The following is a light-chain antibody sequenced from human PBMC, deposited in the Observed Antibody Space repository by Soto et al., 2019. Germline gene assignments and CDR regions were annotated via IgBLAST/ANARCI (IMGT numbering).Light chain of an antibody. J-gene: IGKJ1*01. CDR3: QHSGA. Sequence: EIVLTQSPGTLSLSPGERATLSCRASQSVDSSYLAWYQQKPGQAPSLLIYAASSRATGIPDRFSGSGSGTDFTLTISRLEPEDFAVYYCQHSGAFGQGTKVEI. CDR1: QSVDSSY. V-gene: IGKV3-20*01. CDR2: AAS.